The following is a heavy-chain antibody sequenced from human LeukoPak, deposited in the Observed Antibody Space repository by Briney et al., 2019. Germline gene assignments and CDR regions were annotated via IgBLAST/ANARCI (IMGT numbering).Heavy chain of an antibody. V-gene: IGHV1-69*13. Sequence: ASVKVSCKASGGTFSSYAISWVRQAPGQGLEWVGGIIPIFGTANYAQKSQGRVTITPDESTSTAYMELSSLRSEDTAVYYCARGGEGPSVVMWTHRPFDIWGQGTMVTVSS. CDR3: ARGGEGPSVVMWTHRPFDI. CDR2: IIPIFGTA. J-gene: IGHJ3*02. CDR1: GGTFSSYA. D-gene: IGHD3/OR15-3a*01.